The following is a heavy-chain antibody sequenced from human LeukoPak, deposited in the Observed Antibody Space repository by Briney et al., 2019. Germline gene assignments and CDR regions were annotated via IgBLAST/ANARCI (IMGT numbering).Heavy chain of an antibody. D-gene: IGHD5-18*01. J-gene: IGHJ6*02. V-gene: IGHV4-4*07. Sequence: SETLSLTCTVSGGSISSYYWSWIRQPAGKGLEWIGRIYTSGSTNYNPSLKSRVTMSVDTSKDQFSLKLSSVTAADTAVYYCASQGVGTAMVYGYYGMDVWGQGTTVTVSS. CDR3: ASQGVGTAMVYGYYGMDV. CDR1: GGSISSYY. CDR2: IYTSGST.